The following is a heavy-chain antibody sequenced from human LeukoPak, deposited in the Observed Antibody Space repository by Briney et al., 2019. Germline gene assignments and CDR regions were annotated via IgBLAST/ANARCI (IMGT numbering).Heavy chain of an antibody. D-gene: IGHD5/OR15-5a*01. CDR2: IKSKTDGGTT. CDR1: GFTFSNAW. Sequence: KTGGSLRLSCAASGFTFSNAWMSWVRQAPGKGLEWVGCIKSKTDGGTTDYAAPVKGRFTISRDDSKNTLYLQMNSLKTEDTAVYYCTTGGLVSDYWGQGTLVTVSS. CDR3: TTGGLVSDY. V-gene: IGHV3-15*01. J-gene: IGHJ4*02.